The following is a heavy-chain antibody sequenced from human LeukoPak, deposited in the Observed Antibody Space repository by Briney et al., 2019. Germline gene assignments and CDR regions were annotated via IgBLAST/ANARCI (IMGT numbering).Heavy chain of an antibody. Sequence: GGSLRLSCAASGFTFSSYSMNWVRQAPGKGLEWVSGVNWNGGSTGYADSVKGRFTISRDNAKNSLYLQMNSLRAEDTALYYCASGGIYYGAAFDFWGQGTLVTVSS. D-gene: IGHD1-26*01. V-gene: IGHV3-20*04. CDR3: ASGGIYYGAAFDF. CDR2: VNWNGGST. J-gene: IGHJ4*02. CDR1: GFTFSSYS.